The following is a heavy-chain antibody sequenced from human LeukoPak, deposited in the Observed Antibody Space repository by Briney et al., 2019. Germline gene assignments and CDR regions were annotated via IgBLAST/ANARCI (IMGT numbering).Heavy chain of an antibody. CDR3: VRGKRFLDV. V-gene: IGHV3-7*01. CDR2: IKHDGSEE. J-gene: IGHJ6*02. D-gene: IGHD3-3*01. Sequence: GGSLRLSCAASGFTFSNYAISWVRQAPGKGLEWVTNIKHDGSEENYVDSVKGRFSISRNNAKNSLFLQMNSLRAEDTAVYYCVRGKRFLDVWGQGTTVTVSS. CDR1: GFTFSNYA.